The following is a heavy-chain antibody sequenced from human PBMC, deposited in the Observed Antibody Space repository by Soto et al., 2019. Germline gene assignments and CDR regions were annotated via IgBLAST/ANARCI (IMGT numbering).Heavy chain of an antibody. J-gene: IGHJ4*02. V-gene: IGHV3-30*18. Sequence: PGGSLRLSCAASGFTFSSYGMHWVRQAPGKGLEWVEVISYDGSNKYYADSVKGRFTISRDNSKNTLYLQMNSLRAEDTVVYFCAKDQGYCSSTSCYLAYYFDYWGQGTLVTVSS. CDR2: ISYDGSNK. CDR3: AKDQGYCSSTSCYLAYYFDY. CDR1: GFTFSSYG. D-gene: IGHD2-2*01.